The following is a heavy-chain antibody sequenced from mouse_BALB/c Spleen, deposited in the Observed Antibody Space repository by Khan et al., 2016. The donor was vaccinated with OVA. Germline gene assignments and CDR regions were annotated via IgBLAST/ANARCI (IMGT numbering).Heavy chain of an antibody. Sequence: QIQLVQSGAELATPWASVKMSCKASGYTFSSHTMHWVKQRPGQGLEWIGYINPRSGYTQYNQKFNDKATLTADISSSTAYMQLSSLTTEDSAVYYCARRTTEYALDYWGQGTSGTVSS. D-gene: IGHD2-14*01. J-gene: IGHJ4*01. V-gene: IGHV1-4*01. CDR2: INPRSGYT. CDR3: ARRTTEYALDY. CDR1: GYTFSSHT.